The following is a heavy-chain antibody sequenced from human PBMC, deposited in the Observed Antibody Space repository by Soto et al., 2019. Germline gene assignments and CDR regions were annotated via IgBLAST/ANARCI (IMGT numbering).Heavy chain of an antibody. Sequence: EASVKVSCKASVYTFSSNYIYWVRQAPGQGLEWMGIINPSGGSTSHAQKFQGRVTMTRDTSTSTVYMELSSLRSEDTAVYYCARGLNGYLHYFDYWGQGTPVTVSS. V-gene: IGHV1-46*01. D-gene: IGHD5-18*01. CDR2: INPSGGST. CDR3: ARGLNGYLHYFDY. CDR1: VYTFSSNY. J-gene: IGHJ4*02.